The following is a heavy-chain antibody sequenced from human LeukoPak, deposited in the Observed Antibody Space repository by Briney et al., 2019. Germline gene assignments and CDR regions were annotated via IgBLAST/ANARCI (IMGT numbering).Heavy chain of an antibody. CDR1: GFTFSSYS. J-gene: IGHJ5*02. V-gene: IGHV3-21*01. CDR3: ARDGCSSTSCSPTWFDP. Sequence: GGSLRLSCAASGFTFSSYSMNWVRQAPGKGLEWVSSISSSSSYIYYADSVKGRFTISRDNAKNSLYLQMNSLRAEDTAVYYCARDGCSSTSCSPTWFDPLGPGNPGHRLL. D-gene: IGHD2-2*01. CDR2: ISSSSSYI.